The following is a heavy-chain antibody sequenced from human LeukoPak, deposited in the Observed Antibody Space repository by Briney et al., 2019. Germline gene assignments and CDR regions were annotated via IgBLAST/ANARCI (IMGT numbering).Heavy chain of an antibody. CDR2: IYYSGST. V-gene: IGHV4-39*01. CDR3: ARVRGYSHGPPKRYYFDY. D-gene: IGHD5-18*01. J-gene: IGHJ4*02. CDR1: GGSISSSSYY. Sequence: PSETLSLTCTVSGGSISSSSYYWGWIRQPPGKGLEWIGSIYYSGSTYYNPSLKSRVTISVDTSKNQFSLKLSSVTAADTAVYYCARVRGYSHGPPKRYYFDYRGQGTLVTVSS.